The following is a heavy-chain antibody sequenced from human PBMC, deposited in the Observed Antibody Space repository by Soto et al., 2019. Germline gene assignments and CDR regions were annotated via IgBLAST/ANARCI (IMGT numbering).Heavy chain of an antibody. CDR3: ARGSSPPTYYFDY. CDR2: IYSGGST. V-gene: IGHV3-66*01. D-gene: IGHD6-13*01. CDR1: GFTVSSNS. Sequence: VQLVESGGGLVQPGGSLRLSCAASGFTVSSNSMSWVRQAPGKGLEWVSVIYSGGSTYYADSVKGRFTITRDNSKNTLYLQMNSLRAEDTAVYYCARGSSPPTYYFDYWGQGTLVTVSS. J-gene: IGHJ4*02.